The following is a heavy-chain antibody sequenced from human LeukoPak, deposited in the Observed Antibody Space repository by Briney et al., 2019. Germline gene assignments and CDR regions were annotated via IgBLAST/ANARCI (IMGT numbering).Heavy chain of an antibody. D-gene: IGHD3-16*01. Sequence: PGGSLRLSCVASGFSFSNYWMTWVRQAPGKGLEWVSGIGGSGIRTYYADSVKGRFSISTDNSKNMVYLQMSSLRAEDTAVYYCAKVTMGDVWFDPWGQRTLVTVSS. V-gene: IGHV3-23*01. CDR1: GFSFSNYW. CDR2: IGGSGIRT. J-gene: IGHJ5*02. CDR3: AKVTMGDVWFDP.